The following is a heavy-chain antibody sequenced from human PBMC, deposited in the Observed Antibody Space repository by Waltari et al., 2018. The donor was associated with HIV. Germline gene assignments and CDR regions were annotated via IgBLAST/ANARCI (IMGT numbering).Heavy chain of an antibody. CDR2: IKQDGSEK. Sequence: EVQLVESGGGLVQLGGSLRLSREASVLTLSPFWMGWVRQASGKGLEGLANIKQDGSEKYYVDSVKGRFTISRDNAKNSLYLQMNSLRAEDTAVYYCASPSIRAGMDVWGQGTTVTVSS. CDR1: VLTLSPFW. V-gene: IGHV3-7*01. CDR3: ASPSIRAGMDV. D-gene: IGHD2-2*02. J-gene: IGHJ6*02.